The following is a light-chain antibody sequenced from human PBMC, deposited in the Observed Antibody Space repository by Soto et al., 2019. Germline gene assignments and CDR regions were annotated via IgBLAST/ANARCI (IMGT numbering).Light chain of an antibody. CDR3: QQYGSSAPIT. CDR1: QSVSNS. J-gene: IGKJ5*01. V-gene: IGKV3-20*01. CDR2: DAS. Sequence: EIVLTQSPVTLSLSPVERATLSCRASQSVSNSLAWYQQRPGQAPRLLIYDASNRATGIPDRFSGSGSETDFTLTISRLEPEDFALYYCQQYGSSAPITFGQGTRREIK.